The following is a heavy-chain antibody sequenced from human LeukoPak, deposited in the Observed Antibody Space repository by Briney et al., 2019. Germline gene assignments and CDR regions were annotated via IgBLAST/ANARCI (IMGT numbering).Heavy chain of an antibody. D-gene: IGHD3-22*01. CDR3: ATYYYDSGGFHFHH. CDR1: GFTFRSYG. J-gene: IGHJ1*01. V-gene: IGHV3-64*01. Sequence: GGSLRLSCAASGFTFRSYGMHWVRQAPGKGLEYVSAISSNGGRTYYANSVKGRFSISRDNSRNTLYLQMGSLRAEDMAVYYCATYYYDSGGFHFHHWGQGTLVTVSS. CDR2: ISSNGGRT.